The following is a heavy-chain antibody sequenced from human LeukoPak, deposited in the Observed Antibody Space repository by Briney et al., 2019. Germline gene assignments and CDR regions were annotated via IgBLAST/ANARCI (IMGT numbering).Heavy chain of an antibody. CDR3: ATAGGSGYYRSHYYFDY. D-gene: IGHD3-22*01. J-gene: IGHJ4*02. CDR2: ISYDGSNK. Sequence: GGSLRLSCAASGFTFSSYGMHWVRQAPGKGLGWVTVISYDGSNKYYADSVKGRFTISRDNSKNTLYLQMNSLRAEDTAVYYCATAGGSGYYRSHYYFDYWGQGTLVTVSS. CDR1: GFTFSSYG. V-gene: IGHV3-30*03.